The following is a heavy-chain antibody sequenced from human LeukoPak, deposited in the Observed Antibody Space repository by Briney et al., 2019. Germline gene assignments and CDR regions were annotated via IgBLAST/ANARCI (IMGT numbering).Heavy chain of an antibody. CDR2: IYYSGST. CDR3: ARDSVAAAGVYYYYYMDV. J-gene: IGHJ6*03. CDR1: GGSISSCY. Sequence: SETLSLTCTVSGGSISSCYWSWIRQPPGKGLEWIGYIYYSGSTNYNPSLKSRVTISVDTSKNQFSLKLSSVTAADTAVYYCARDSVAAAGVYYYYYMDVWGKGTTVTVSS. D-gene: IGHD6-13*01. V-gene: IGHV4-59*01.